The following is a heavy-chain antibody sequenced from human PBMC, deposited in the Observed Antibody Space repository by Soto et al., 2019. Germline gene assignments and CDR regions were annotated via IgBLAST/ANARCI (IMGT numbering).Heavy chain of an antibody. Sequence: SETLSLTCAVSGGSITSGNSYSWSWIRQPPGKGLEWIGSISPTGSTSYNPSLKSRVTMSVDKSKKQFSLKLSHVTAADMAVHYCGRAVAPSFGTWLDPWGKGTLVTVSS. CDR1: GGSITSGNSYS. D-gene: IGHD3-10*01. V-gene: IGHV4-30-2*01. CDR3: GRAVAPSFGTWLDP. CDR2: ISPTGST. J-gene: IGHJ5*02.